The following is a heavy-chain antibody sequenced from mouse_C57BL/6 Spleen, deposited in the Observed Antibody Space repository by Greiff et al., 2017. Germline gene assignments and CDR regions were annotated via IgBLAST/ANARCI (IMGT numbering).Heavy chain of an antibody. V-gene: IGHV1-82*01. CDR2: IYPGDGDT. D-gene: IGHD1-1*02. CDR1: GYAFSSSW. Sequence: QVQLKQSGPELVKPGASVKISCKASGYAFSSSWMNWVKQRPGKGLEWIGRIYPGDGDTNYNGKFKGKATLTADKSSSTAYMQLSSLTSEDSAVYFCARGTYGYYFDYWGQGTTLTVSS. CDR3: ARGTYGYYFDY. J-gene: IGHJ2*01.